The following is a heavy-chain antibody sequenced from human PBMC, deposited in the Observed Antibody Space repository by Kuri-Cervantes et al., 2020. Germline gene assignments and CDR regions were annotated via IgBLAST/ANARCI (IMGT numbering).Heavy chain of an antibody. J-gene: IGHJ4*02. D-gene: IGHD6-13*01. CDR3: ARVGIAAAEPHFDY. CDR1: GDSASSNSAA. V-gene: IGHV6-1*01. CDR2: TYYRSKWYN. Sequence: PCGISGDSASSNSAAWNWIRQSPSRGLEWLGRTYYRSKWYNDYAVSVKSRITINPDTSKNQFSLKLSSVTAADTAVYYCARVGIAAAEPHFDYWGQGTLVTVSS.